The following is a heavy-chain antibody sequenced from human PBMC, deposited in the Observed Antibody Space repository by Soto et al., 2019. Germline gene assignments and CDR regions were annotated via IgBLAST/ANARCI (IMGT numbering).Heavy chain of an antibody. CDR3: ATSGSYSLPGVDV. V-gene: IGHV4-39*01. J-gene: IGHJ6*02. CDR2: IYYSGST. D-gene: IGHD1-26*01. CDR1: GGSISSSIYY. Sequence: QLQLQESGPGLVKPSETLSLTCTVSGGSISSSIYYWSWIRQPPGKGLEWIGAIYYSGSTYYNPSPKSPVIISGDTSENQFSLKLSSVTAADTAVYYCATSGSYSLPGVDVWGQGTTVTVS.